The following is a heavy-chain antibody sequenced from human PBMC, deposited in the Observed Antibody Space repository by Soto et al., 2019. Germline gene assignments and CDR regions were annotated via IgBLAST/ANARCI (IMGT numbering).Heavy chain of an antibody. CDR3: ARGDTSLDI. Sequence: QVQLVQSGPEVKKPGSSVKVSCTASGGTLTRYTINWVRHAPGQRLEWMGRIIPLVEMTNYAQKFQGRITITAITSTSAADRELSSLRPKNTAVYYCARGDTSLDIWGRGTLITVSP. CDR2: IIPLVEMT. V-gene: IGHV1-69*02. J-gene: IGHJ2*01. CDR1: GGTLTRYT. D-gene: IGHD3-10*01.